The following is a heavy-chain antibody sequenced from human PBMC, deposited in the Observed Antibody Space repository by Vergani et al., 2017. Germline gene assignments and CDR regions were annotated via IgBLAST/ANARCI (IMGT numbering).Heavy chain of an antibody. CDR2: IYYSGST. D-gene: IGHD6-13*01. CDR1: GGSISSSSYY. CDR3: ARWSIAAAGKFDY. J-gene: IGHJ4*02. V-gene: IGHV4-39*01. Sequence: QLQLQESGPGLVKPSETLSLTCTVSGGSISSSSYYWGWIRQPPGKGLEWIGSIYYSGSTYYNPSLKSRVTLSVDTSKNQFSLKLSSVTAADTAVYYCARWSIAAAGKFDYWGQGTLVTVSS.